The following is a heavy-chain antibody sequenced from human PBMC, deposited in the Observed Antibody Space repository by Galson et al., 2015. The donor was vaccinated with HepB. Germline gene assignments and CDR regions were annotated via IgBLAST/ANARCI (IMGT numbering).Heavy chain of an antibody. CDR3: TRLGDLSGYSSL. CDR2: IGSKANSYAT. Sequence: SLRLSCAASGFTFSGSAMHWVRQASGGGLEWVGRIGSKANSYATAYAASVKGRITISRDDSKSTAYMQMNSLKTEDTAVYYCTRLGDLSGYSSLWGQGTLVTVSS. J-gene: IGHJ4*02. V-gene: IGHV3-73*01. CDR1: GFTFSGSA. D-gene: IGHD6-13*01.